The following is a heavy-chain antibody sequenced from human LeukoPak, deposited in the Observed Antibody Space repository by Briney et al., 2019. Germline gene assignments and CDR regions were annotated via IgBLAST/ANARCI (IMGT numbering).Heavy chain of an antibody. D-gene: IGHD2-2*02. CDR1: GFTFSSYG. V-gene: IGHV3-30*18. J-gene: IGHJ6*02. CDR3: AKESYCSSTSCYIHYYYYYGMDV. CDR2: ISYDGSNK. Sequence: PGRSLRLSCAASGFTFSSYGMHWVRQAPGKGPEWVAVISYDGSNKYYADSVKGRFTISRDNSKNTLYLQMDSLRAEDTAVYYCAKESYCSSTSCYIHYYYYYGMDVWGQGTTVTVSS.